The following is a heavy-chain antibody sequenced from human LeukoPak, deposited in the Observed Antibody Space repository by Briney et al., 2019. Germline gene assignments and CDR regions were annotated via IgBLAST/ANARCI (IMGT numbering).Heavy chain of an antibody. J-gene: IGHJ4*02. CDR3: ASSFSGYDWAKFDY. D-gene: IGHD5-12*01. CDR1: GYTFTSYD. V-gene: IGHV1-8*01. Sequence: ASVKVSCKDSGYTFTSYDINWVRQATGQGLEWMGWMNPNSGNTGYAQKFQGRVTMTRNTSISTAYMELSSLRSEDTAVYYCASSFSGYDWAKFDYWGQGTLVTVSS. CDR2: MNPNSGNT.